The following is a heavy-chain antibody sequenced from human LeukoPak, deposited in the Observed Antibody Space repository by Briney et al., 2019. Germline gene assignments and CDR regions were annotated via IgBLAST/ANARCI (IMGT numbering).Heavy chain of an antibody. CDR3: ATRVYYYDSSGYYAS. CDR2: INHSGST. Sequence: SETLSLTCAVYGGSFSGYYWSWLRQPPGKGLEWIGEINHSGSTNYNPSLKSRVTISVDTSKNQFSLKLSSVTAADTAVFYCATRVYYYDSSGYYASWGQGTLVTVSS. J-gene: IGHJ4*02. V-gene: IGHV4-34*01. D-gene: IGHD3-22*01. CDR1: GGSFSGYY.